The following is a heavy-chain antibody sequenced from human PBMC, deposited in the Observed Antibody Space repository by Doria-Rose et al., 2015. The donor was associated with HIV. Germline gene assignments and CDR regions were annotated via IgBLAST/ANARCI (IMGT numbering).Heavy chain of an antibody. CDR3: ARIKSSRWYHKYYFDF. D-gene: IGHD6-13*01. CDR2: IFSDHER. V-gene: IGHV2-26*01. Sequence: QITLKESGPVLVKPTETLTLTCTVSGVSLSSPGMGVSWIRQPPGKALEWLANIFSDHERSYKSSRKSRLTISRGTSKSQVVLTMTDMDPVDTATYYCARIKSSRWYHKYYFDFWGQGTLVIVSA. J-gene: IGHJ4*02. CDR1: GVSLSSPGMG.